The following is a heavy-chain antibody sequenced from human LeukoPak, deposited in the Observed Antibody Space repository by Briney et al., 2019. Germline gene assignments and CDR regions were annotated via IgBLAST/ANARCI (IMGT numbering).Heavy chain of an antibody. CDR2: ISGSGGSP. D-gene: IGHD3-10*01. CDR3: AKVGPMVRGVPH. Sequence: RPGGSLRLTCEASGFAFSNFGVTWVRQAPGKGLEWVSSISGSGGSPYYADSVKGRFTISRDNSKNTLYLQMNSLRVEDTAVYYCAKVGPMVRGVPHWGQGTLVTVSS. V-gene: IGHV3-23*01. J-gene: IGHJ4*02. CDR1: GFAFSNFG.